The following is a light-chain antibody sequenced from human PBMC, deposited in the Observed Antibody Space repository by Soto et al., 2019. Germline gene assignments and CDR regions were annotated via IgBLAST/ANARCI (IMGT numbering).Light chain of an antibody. CDR2: AAS. J-gene: IGKJ4*02. CDR3: QRSNCIPCT. CDR1: RSISSY. Sequence: IQIKQSPSSPFALVGDRATITCRASRSISSYVNWYQQKPGKARKVLIYAASRVQSGVPSRFSGSGSEIDVTLTSSILQPEDLVTYSCQRSNCIPCTFGRGTKVDIK. V-gene: IGKV1-39*01.